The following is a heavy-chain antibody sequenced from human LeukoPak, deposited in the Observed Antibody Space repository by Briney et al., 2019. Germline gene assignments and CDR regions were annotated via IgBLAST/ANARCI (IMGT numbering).Heavy chain of an antibody. CDR2: ISGSGGST. J-gene: IGHJ4*02. V-gene: IGHV3-23*01. CDR3: ATTGYSSRNY. D-gene: IGHD6-13*01. Sequence: GGSLRLSCAASGFTFSSYGMSWVRQAPGKGLEWVSAISGSGGSTYYADSVKGRFTISRDNSKNTLYLRMNSLRAEDTAVYYCATTGYSSRNYWGQGTQVTVSS. CDR1: GFTFSSYG.